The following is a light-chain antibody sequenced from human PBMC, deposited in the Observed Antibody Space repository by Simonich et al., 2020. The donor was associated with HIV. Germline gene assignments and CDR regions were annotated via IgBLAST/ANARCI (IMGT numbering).Light chain of an antibody. CDR2: AAS. Sequence: DIQMTQSPSSLSASVGDRVTITCRASPSISTYLNWYQQKVGKAPELLIYAASDLQSGVPSRFSGSGSGTHFTLTISSLQPEDFATYYCQQSFSNLRGTFGQGTKVEIK. CDR3: QQSFSNLRGT. J-gene: IGKJ1*01. V-gene: IGKV1-39*01. CDR1: PSISTY.